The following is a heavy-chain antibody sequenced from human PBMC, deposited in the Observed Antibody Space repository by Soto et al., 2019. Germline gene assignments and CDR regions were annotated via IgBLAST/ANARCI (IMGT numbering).Heavy chain of an antibody. D-gene: IGHD5-12*01. J-gene: IGHJ4*02. Sequence: TLSLTCTVSGGSISSGGYYWSWIRQHPGKGLEWIGYIYYSGSTYYNPSLKSRVTISVDTSKNQFSLKLSSVTAADTAVYHCASQRGYSGYDPPFDYWGQGTLVTVSS. CDR1: GGSISSGGYY. CDR3: ASQRGYSGYDPPFDY. CDR2: IYYSGST. V-gene: IGHV4-31*03.